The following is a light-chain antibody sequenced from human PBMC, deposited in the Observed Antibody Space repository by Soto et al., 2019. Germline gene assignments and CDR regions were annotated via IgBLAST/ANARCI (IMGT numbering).Light chain of an antibody. CDR1: QSVLYSSNNKNY. Sequence: DIVMTQSPDSLAVSLGERATINCKSSQSVLYSSNNKNYLAWYQQKPGQPPKLLIYWASTREAGVPDRFSGSGSGTDFSLTISSLPAEAVAVYYCQQYYNIPPWTFGQGTKVEIK. CDR3: QQYYNIPPWT. V-gene: IGKV4-1*01. J-gene: IGKJ1*01. CDR2: WAS.